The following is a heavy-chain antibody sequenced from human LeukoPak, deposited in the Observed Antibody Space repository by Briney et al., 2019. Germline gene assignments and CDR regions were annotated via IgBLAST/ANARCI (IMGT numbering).Heavy chain of an antibody. Sequence: SVKVSCKASGGTFSSYAISWVRQAPGQELEWMGGIIPIFGTANYAQKFQGRVTITADESTSTAYMELSSLRSEDTAVYYCARPPLDYYDSSGYYYGYYFDYWGQGTLVTVSS. CDR1: GGTFSSYA. D-gene: IGHD3-22*01. V-gene: IGHV1-69*01. J-gene: IGHJ4*02. CDR3: ARPPLDYYDSSGYYYGYYFDY. CDR2: IIPIFGTA.